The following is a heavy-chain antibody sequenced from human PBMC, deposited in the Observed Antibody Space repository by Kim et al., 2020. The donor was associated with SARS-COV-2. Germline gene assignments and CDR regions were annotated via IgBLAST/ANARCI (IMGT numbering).Heavy chain of an antibody. CDR3: AKDHLVATILVGYFDY. J-gene: IGHJ4*02. D-gene: IGHD5-12*01. CDR2: ISGSGGST. V-gene: IGHV3-23*01. Sequence: GGSLRLSCAASGFTFSSYAMSWVRQAPGKGLEWVSAISGSGGSTYYADSVKGRFTISRDNSKNTLYLQMNSLRAEDTAVYYCAKDHLVATILVGYFDYWGQGTLVTVSS. CDR1: GFTFSSYA.